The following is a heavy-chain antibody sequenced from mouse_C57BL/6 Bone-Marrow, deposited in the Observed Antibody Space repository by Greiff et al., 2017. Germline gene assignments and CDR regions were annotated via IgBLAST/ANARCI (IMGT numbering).Heavy chain of an antibody. CDR3: ARGNYYAMDY. CDR2: IWSDGIT. J-gene: IGHJ4*01. V-gene: IGHV2-6-1*01. Sequence: VQVVESGPGLVAPSQSLSISCTISGFSLTSYGVHWVRQSPGKGLVWLVVIWSDGITTYNSTLKSRLSISKDNSKSQVFLKMNSLQTDDTAMYYCARGNYYAMDYGGQGTSVTVSS. D-gene: IGHD2-1*01. CDR1: GFSLTSYG.